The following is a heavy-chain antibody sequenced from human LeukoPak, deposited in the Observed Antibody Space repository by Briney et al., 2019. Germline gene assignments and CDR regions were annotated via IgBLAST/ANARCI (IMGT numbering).Heavy chain of an antibody. V-gene: IGHV5-51*01. D-gene: IGHD1-26*01. CDR3: ARSLSGSYADFDY. CDR1: GYSFTTYW. J-gene: IGHJ4*02. CDR2: IYPGDSDT. Sequence: GESLEISCKGSGYSFTTYWIGWVRQMPGKGLEWMGIIYPGDSDTRYSPSFQGQVTISADKSISTAYLQWSSLKASDTAMYYCARSLSGSYADFDYWGQGTLVTVSS.